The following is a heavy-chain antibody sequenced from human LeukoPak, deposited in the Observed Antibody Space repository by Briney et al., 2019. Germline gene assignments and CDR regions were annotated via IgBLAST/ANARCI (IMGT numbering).Heavy chain of an antibody. CDR2: IYYSGIT. Sequence: SETLSLTCTVSGGSISSRSYFWGWIRQPPGKGLEWIGSIYYSGITYNNPSLKSRVTISVDTFKNQFSLKLSSVTAADTAVYYCARHGSGSSSSWYDYWGQGTLVTVSS. CDR1: GGSISSRSYF. D-gene: IGHD6-13*01. V-gene: IGHV4-39*01. CDR3: ARHGSGSSSSWYDY. J-gene: IGHJ4*02.